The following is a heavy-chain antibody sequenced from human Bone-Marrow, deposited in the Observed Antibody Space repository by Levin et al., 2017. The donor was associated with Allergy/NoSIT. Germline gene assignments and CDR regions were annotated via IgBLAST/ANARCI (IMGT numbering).Heavy chain of an antibody. D-gene: IGHD3-22*01. V-gene: IGHV3-53*01. J-gene: IGHJ6*02. CDR3: ARDLIGFRFYYGLDV. CDR2: IYSDGST. Sequence: QAGGSLRLSCAASGFIVSSNYMSWVRQAPGKGLEWVSVIYSDGSTYYADSVKGRFSISRDNSRNMLFLQMNSLRAEDTAIYYCARDLIGFRFYYGLDVWGQGTTVAVSS. CDR1: GFIVSSNY.